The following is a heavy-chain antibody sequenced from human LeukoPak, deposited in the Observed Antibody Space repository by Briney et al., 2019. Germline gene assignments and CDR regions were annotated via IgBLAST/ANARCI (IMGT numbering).Heavy chain of an antibody. J-gene: IGHJ4*02. CDR1: GFTLSSYS. D-gene: IGHD2-15*01. V-gene: IGHV3-21*01. CDR3: AREGLPSGATKIFDY. CDR2: IRTVTSSI. Sequence: GGSLRLSCAVSGFTLSSYSMHWVRQAPGKGLEWVSCIRTVTSSIYYADAVKGRFTVSRDNAKNSLYLEMNSLRAEDMAVYYCAREGLPSGATKIFDYWGQGTLVAVSS.